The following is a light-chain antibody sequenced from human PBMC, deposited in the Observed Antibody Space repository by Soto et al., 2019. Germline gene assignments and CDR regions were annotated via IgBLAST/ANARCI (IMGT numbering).Light chain of an antibody. CDR3: MLYMGGGLVV. V-gene: IGLV8-61*01. CDR1: SGSVSTTYY. J-gene: IGLJ2*01. Sequence: QTVVTQEPSFSVSPGGTVTLTCGLTSGSVSTTYYPSWYQQTPGQAPRTLIYSTNLRSSGVPYRFSGSILGNKAALTITGAQADDESDYHCMLYMGGGLVVFGGGTQLTVL. CDR2: STN.